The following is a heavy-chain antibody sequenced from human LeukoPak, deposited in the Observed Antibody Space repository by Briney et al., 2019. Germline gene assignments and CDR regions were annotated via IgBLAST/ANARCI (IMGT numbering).Heavy chain of an antibody. Sequence: SETPSLTCTVSGGSISSGDYYWSWIRQPPGKGLEWIGYIYYSGSTYYNPSLKSRVTISVDTSKNQFSLKLSSVTAADTAVYYCALGEPPDYYGMDVWGKGTTVTVSS. CDR3: ALGEPPDYYGMDV. J-gene: IGHJ6*04. V-gene: IGHV4-30-4*01. D-gene: IGHD3-10*01. CDR1: GGSISSGDYY. CDR2: IYYSGST.